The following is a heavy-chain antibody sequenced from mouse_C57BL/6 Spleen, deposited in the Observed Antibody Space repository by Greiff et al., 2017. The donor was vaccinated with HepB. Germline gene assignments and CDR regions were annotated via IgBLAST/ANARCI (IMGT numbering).Heavy chain of an antibody. CDR3: ARGYYDYDGGYYAMDY. V-gene: IGHV1-47*01. CDR2: FHPYNDDT. D-gene: IGHD2-4*01. CDR1: GYTFTTYP. Sequence: QVQLKESGAELVKPGASVKMSCKASGYTFTTYPIEWMKQNHGKSLEWIGNFHPYNDDTKYNEKFKGKATLTVEKSSSTVYLELSRLTSDDSAVYYCARGYYDYDGGYYAMDYWGQGTSVTVSS. J-gene: IGHJ4*01.